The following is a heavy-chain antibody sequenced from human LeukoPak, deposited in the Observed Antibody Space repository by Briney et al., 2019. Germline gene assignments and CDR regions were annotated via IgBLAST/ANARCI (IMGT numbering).Heavy chain of an antibody. D-gene: IGHD3-22*01. CDR1: GGSISSSSYY. V-gene: IGHV4-39*07. CDR3: AREVKVTMIVVENWGFDP. CDR2: IYYSGST. J-gene: IGHJ5*02. Sequence: SETLSLTCTVSGGSISSSSYYWGWIRQPPGKGLEWIGSIYYSGSTYYNPSLKSRVTISVDTSKNQFSLKLSSVTAADTAVYYCAREVKVTMIVVENWGFDPWGQGTLVTVSS.